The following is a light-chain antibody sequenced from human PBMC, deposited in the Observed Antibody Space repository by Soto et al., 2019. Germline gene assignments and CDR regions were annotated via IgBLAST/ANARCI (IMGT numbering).Light chain of an antibody. CDR1: QTVSSSY. J-gene: IGKJ1*01. CDR3: HQYGSSPRT. V-gene: IGKV3-20*01. Sequence: EIVLTQSPGTLSLSPGERANLSCRASQTVSSSYLAWYQQKPGQTPRLLIYGASSRATGIPDRFSGSESGTDFTLTISRLEPEDFAVYYCHQYGSSPRTFGQGTKV. CDR2: GAS.